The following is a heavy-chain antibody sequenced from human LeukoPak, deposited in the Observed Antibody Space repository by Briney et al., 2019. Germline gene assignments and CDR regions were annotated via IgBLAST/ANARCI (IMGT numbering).Heavy chain of an antibody. CDR1: GFTSSHYE. CDR3: ARVLAGATYFDY. Sequence: GGSLRLSCAASGFTSSHYEMNWVRHAPGKGLEWLSYISSSGSTMYYADSVKGRITISRDNAKNSLYLQMNSLRAEDTAVYYCARVLAGATYFDYWGQGTLVTVSS. V-gene: IGHV3-48*03. J-gene: IGHJ4*01. CDR2: ISSSGSTM. D-gene: IGHD1-26*01.